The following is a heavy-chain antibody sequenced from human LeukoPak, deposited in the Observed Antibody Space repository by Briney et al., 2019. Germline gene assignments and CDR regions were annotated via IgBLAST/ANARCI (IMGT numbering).Heavy chain of an antibody. CDR3: AKDLMAGPFLDDY. V-gene: IGHV3-33*05. J-gene: IGHJ4*02. CDR1: GFTFSSYG. CDR2: ISYDGSNK. D-gene: IGHD6-19*01. Sequence: GGSLRLSCAASGFTFSSYGMHWVRQAPGKGLEWVAVISYDGSNKYYADSVKGRFTIPRDNSKNTLYLEMNSLRAEDTAVYYCAKDLMAGPFLDDYWGQGTLVTVSS.